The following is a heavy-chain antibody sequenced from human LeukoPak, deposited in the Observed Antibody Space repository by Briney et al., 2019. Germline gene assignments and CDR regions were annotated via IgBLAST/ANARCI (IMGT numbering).Heavy chain of an antibody. CDR3: AREGYYGSGSPPSLYFDY. D-gene: IGHD3-10*01. J-gene: IGHJ4*02. CDR1: GYTFISYY. V-gene: IGHV1-46*01. CDR2: INPSGGST. Sequence: ASVKVSCKSSGYTFISYYIHWVRQAPGQGLEWMGIINPSGGSTSNAQKFQGRVTMTRDTSTSTLYMELSSLRPEDTAIYYCAREGYYGSGSPPSLYFDYWGQGTLVTVSS.